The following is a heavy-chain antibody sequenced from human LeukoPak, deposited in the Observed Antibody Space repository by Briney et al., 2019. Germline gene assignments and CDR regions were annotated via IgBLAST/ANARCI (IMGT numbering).Heavy chain of an antibody. D-gene: IGHD1-26*01. Sequence: ASVKVSCKASGYTFTGYYMHWVRQAPGQGLEWMGWINPNSGGTNYAQKFQGRVTMTRDTSISTAYMELSRLRSDDTAVYYCARVGYSGSPALGAFIWGQGTMVTVSS. J-gene: IGHJ3*02. V-gene: IGHV1-2*02. CDR1: GYTFTGYY. CDR2: INPNSGGT. CDR3: ARVGYSGSPALGAFI.